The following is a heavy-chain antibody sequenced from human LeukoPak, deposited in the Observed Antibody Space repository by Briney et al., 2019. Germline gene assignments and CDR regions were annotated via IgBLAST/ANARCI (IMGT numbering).Heavy chain of an antibody. CDR2: ISGSGDST. Sequence: GGSLRLSCAASGFTFSSSGMSWVRQAPGKGLEWVSVISGSGDSTSYADSVKGRFTISRDNSKNTLFLQMHSLRAEDTAVYSCAKDRQYCADDCYSLVDYWGQGTLVTVSS. CDR1: GFTFSSSG. CDR3: AKDRQYCADDCYSLVDY. D-gene: IGHD2-21*02. V-gene: IGHV3-23*01. J-gene: IGHJ4*02.